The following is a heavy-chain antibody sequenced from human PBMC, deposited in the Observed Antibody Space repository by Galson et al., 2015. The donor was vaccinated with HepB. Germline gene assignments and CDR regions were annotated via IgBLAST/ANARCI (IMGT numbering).Heavy chain of an antibody. CDR3: ARPYSSGWYDAFDI. Sequence: SLRLSCAASGFTVSSNYMSWVRQAPGKGLEWVSVIYSGGSTYYADSVKGRFTISRHNSKNTLYLQMNSLRAEDTAVYYCARPYSSGWYDAFDIWGQGTMVTVSS. V-gene: IGHV3-53*04. CDR1: GFTVSSNY. CDR2: IYSGGST. J-gene: IGHJ3*02. D-gene: IGHD6-19*01.